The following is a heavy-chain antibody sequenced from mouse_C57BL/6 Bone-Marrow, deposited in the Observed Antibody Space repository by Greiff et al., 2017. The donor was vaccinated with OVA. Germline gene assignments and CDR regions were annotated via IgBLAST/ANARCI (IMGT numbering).Heavy chain of an antibody. CDR2: INPSIGYT. V-gene: IGHV1-7*01. Sequence: VQLQQSGAELAKPGASVQLSCKASGYTFTSSWMHWVKQRPGQGLEWIGYINPSIGYTKYNQKFQDKATWTEDKSSSTAYMQLSSLTYEDSAVYYCARSRVSPWYFDVWGTGTTVTVSS. CDR3: ARSRVSPWYFDV. J-gene: IGHJ1*03. CDR1: GYTFTSSW. D-gene: IGHD2-5*01.